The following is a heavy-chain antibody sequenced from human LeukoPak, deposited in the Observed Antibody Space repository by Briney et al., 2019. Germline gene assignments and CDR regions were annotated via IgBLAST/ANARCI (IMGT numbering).Heavy chain of an antibody. J-gene: IGHJ6*04. D-gene: IGHD3-16*01. CDR3: ARFRGEQYYYGMDV. V-gene: IGHV1-18*04. CDR1: GYTFTSYG. CDR2: ISAYNGNT. Sequence: ASVKVSCKASGYTFTSYGISWVRQAPGQGLEWMGWISAYNGNTNYAQKLQGRVTMTTDTSTSTAYMELRSLRPDDTAVYYCARFRGEQYYYGMDVWGKGTTVTVSS.